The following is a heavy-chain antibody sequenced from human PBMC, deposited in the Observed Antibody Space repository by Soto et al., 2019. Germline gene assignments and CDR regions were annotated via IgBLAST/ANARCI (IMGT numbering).Heavy chain of an antibody. CDR1: GFTFSSYA. CDR3: ARDSPGGYGDYADYYYGMDV. Sequence: GGSLRLSCAASGFTFSSYAMGWVRQAPGEGLEWVAAITGHGDDKYNADSVKGRFTISRDNSKNTLYLQMNSLRAEDTAVYYCARDSPGGYGDYADYYYGMDVWGQGTTVTVSS. D-gene: IGHD4-17*01. J-gene: IGHJ6*02. V-gene: IGHV3-23*01. CDR2: ITGHGDDK.